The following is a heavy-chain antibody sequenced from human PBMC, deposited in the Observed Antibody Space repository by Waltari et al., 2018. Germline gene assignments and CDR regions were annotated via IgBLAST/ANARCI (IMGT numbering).Heavy chain of an antibody. CDR1: GGSISSSSYY. V-gene: IGHV4-39*01. D-gene: IGHD1-7*01. J-gene: IGHJ5*02. Sequence: QLQLQESGPGLVKPSETLSLTCTVSGGSISSSSYYWGWIRQPPGKGLEWIGSSYYSGRTYYNPSLKSRVTISVDTSKNQFSRKLSSVTAADTAVYYCASQGYNWNYDWFDPWGQGTLVTVSS. CDR2: SYYSGRT. CDR3: ASQGYNWNYDWFDP.